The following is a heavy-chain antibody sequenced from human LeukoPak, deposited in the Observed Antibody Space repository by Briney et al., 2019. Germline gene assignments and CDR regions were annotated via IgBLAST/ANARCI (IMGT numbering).Heavy chain of an antibody. CDR1: GGSISSYY. CDR2: IYYSGST. Sequence: SETLSLTCTVSGGSISSYYWSWIRQPPGKGLEWIGYIYYSGSTNYNPSLKSRVTISVDTSKNQFSLKLSSVTAADTAVYYCASDSPAGSGDLLVYFDYWGQGTLVTVSS. J-gene: IGHJ4*02. D-gene: IGHD3-10*01. V-gene: IGHV4-59*01. CDR3: ASDSPAGSGDLLVYFDY.